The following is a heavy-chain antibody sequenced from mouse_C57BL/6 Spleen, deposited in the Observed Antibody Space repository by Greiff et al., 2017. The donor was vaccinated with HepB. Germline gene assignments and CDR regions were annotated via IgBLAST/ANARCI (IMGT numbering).Heavy chain of an antibody. D-gene: IGHD2-2*01. CDR3: ARSTMVTDY. V-gene: IGHV1-82*01. CDR1: GYAFSSSW. J-gene: IGHJ2*01. CDR2: IYPGDGDT. Sequence: QVQLQQSGPELVKPGASVKISCKASGYAFSSSWMNWVKQRPGKGLEWIGGIYPGDGDTNYNGKFKGKATLTADKSSSTAYMQLSSLTSEDSAVYFCARSTMVTDYWGQGTTLTVSS.